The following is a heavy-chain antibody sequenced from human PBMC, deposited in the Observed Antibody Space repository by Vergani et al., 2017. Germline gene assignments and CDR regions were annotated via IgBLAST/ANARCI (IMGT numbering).Heavy chain of an antibody. CDR3: ARPVYSTQFYFDY. CDR1: GGTFSSYA. V-gene: IGHV1-69*18. CDR2: IITIFGTA. D-gene: IGHD6-13*01. J-gene: IGHJ4*02. Sequence: QVQLVQSGAEVKKPGSSVKVSCKASGGTFSSYAISWVRQAPGQGLEWMGRIITIFGTANSAQKFQGRVTITADESTSTADMELSSLRSEDTAVYYCARPVYSTQFYFDYWGQGTLVTVSS.